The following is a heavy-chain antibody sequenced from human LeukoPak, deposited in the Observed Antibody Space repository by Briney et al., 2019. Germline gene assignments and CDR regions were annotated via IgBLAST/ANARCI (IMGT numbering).Heavy chain of an antibody. CDR1: GGSVNSFS. V-gene: IGHV4-34*01. Sequence: SETLSLTCGVSGGSVNSFSWSWIRQPPGKGLEWTGEINPVGLTNYNPSLKSRVTISADTSKSQFSLHVTSVTAADTAMYYCARGWGSAMIRGLAGDSWGQGTLVTVSS. CDR3: ARGWGSAMIRGLAGDS. CDR2: INPVGLT. J-gene: IGHJ5*02. D-gene: IGHD3-10*01.